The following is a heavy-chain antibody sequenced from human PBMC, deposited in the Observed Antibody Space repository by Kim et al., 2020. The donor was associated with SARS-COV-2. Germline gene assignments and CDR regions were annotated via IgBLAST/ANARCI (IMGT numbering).Heavy chain of an antibody. Sequence: ASVKVSCKASGYSFTNYYIHWVRQAPGQGLEWMGMINPGGGGTNYAHRFQDRFTVTSDTSTSTVYMELSSLRSEDTAIYYCVRDYRDSSGCSFGPSYFDSWGQGTLVAVAS. V-gene: IGHV1-46*01. CDR3: VRDYRDSSGCSFGPSYFDS. J-gene: IGHJ4*02. CDR2: INPGGGGT. D-gene: IGHD2-15*01. CDR1: GYSFTNYY.